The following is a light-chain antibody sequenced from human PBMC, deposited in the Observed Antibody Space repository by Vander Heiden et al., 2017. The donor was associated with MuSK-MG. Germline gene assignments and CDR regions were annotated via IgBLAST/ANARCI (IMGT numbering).Light chain of an antibody. CDR3: HHESDYPHT. CDR1: QSISSW. J-gene: IGKJ2*01. CDR2: DAS. Sequence: DIQMTQSPSTLSASVGDRVTITCRASQSISSWLAWYQQKPGNAPKLLIYDASTLQSGVPSRFSGSGSATEFTLTISSLQPADFATYYCHHESDYPHTFGQGTKLEIK. V-gene: IGKV1-5*01.